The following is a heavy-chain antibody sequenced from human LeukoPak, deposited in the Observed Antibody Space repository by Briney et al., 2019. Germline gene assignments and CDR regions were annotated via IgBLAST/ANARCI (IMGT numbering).Heavy chain of an antibody. CDR1: GYTLTELS. V-gene: IGHV1-24*01. J-gene: IGHJ4*02. CDR2: FDPEDGET. CDR3: ATPLYGSGSYGPDY. Sequence: GASVKVSCKVSGYTLTELSMHWVRQAPGKGLEWMGGFDPEDGETIHAQKFQGRVTMTEDTSTDTAYMELSSLRSEDTAVYYCATPLYGSGSYGPDYWGQGTLVTVSS. D-gene: IGHD3-10*01.